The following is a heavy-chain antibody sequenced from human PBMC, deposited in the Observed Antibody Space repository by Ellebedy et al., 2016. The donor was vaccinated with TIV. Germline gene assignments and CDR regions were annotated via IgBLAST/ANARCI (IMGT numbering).Heavy chain of an antibody. CDR3: ARDPRTGWDAFDI. J-gene: IGHJ3*02. D-gene: IGHD6-19*01. CDR2: VFPSGQT. Sequence: MPSETLSLTCGISGGSIRSSDSWSWVRQPRGKGLEWIGEVFPSGQTNYKPSLRSRVTMSVDKSKNEVSLELTSVTAADTAVYYCARDPRTGWDAFDIWGQGTMVTVSS. V-gene: IGHV4-4*02. CDR1: GGSIRSSDS.